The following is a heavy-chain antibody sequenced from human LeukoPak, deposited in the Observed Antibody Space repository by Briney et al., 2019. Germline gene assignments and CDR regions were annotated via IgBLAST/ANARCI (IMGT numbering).Heavy chain of an antibody. CDR3: ARAAAAGTTLKY. J-gene: IGHJ4*02. V-gene: IGHV1-69*04. D-gene: IGHD6-13*01. CDR1: GGTFSSYA. CDR2: IIPILGIA. Sequence: SVKVSCKASGGTFSSYAISWVRQAPGQGLEWMGRIIPILGIANYAQKLQGRVTITADKSTSTAYMELSSLRSEDTAVYYCARAAAAGTTLKYWGQGTLVTVSS.